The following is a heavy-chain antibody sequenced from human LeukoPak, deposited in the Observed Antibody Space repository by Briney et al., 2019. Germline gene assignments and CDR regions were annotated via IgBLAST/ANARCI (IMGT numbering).Heavy chain of an antibody. CDR2: IRFDGTNK. CDR1: GFTFSSYG. CDR3: ARDTDYAFDV. V-gene: IGHV3-30*02. Sequence: GGSLRLSCAASGFTFSSYGMHWVRQAPGKGLEWVSFIRFDGTNKYYADSVKGRFTISRDNAKSSLYLQMNSLRAEDTAVYYCARDTDYAFDVWGQGTMVTVSS. J-gene: IGHJ3*01.